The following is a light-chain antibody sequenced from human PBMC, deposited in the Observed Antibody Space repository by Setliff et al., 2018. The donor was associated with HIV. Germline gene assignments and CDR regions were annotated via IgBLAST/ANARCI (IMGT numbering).Light chain of an antibody. V-gene: IGLV2-14*01. CDR3: SSYATSSIPYV. CDR1: SSDVGAFNY. Sequence: QSVLTQPASVSGSPGQSITISCTGTSSDVGAFNYVSWYQQHPAKVPKLMIYDVNNRASGVSDRFSGSKSGNTASLTISGLQPEDEADYYCSSYATSSIPYVFGTGTKVTVL. CDR2: DVN. J-gene: IGLJ1*01.